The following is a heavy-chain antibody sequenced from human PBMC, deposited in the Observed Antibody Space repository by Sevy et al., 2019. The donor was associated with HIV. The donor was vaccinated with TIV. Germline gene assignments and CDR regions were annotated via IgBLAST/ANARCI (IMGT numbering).Heavy chain of an antibody. Sequence: ASVKVSCKASGYTFTSYGITWVRQVPGQGLEWMGWISVYNGNTNYAQNLQGRVTVTTDTSTSTAYMELRSLRSDDTAVYYCARSSWNGYYFFDYWGQGTLVTV. CDR3: ARSSWNGYYFFDY. D-gene: IGHD3-3*01. V-gene: IGHV1-18*04. J-gene: IGHJ4*02. CDR1: GYTFTSYG. CDR2: ISVYNGNT.